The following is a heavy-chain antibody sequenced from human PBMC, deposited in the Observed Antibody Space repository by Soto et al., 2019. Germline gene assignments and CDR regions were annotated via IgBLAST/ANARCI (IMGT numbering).Heavy chain of an antibody. D-gene: IGHD3-10*01. CDR1: GFMLYGHD. CDR2: VSHDGRDK. CDR3: AKEESRGYGSGPH. V-gene: IGHV3-30*18. Sequence: PGGSLRLSCVVPGFMLYGHDMHWVRQAPGKGLEWVASVSHDGRDKYYGDSVRGRFTVSRERSQDSVSLHMNSLGGEDTAVYYCAKEESRGYGSGPHWGQGTLVTVSS. J-gene: IGHJ4*02.